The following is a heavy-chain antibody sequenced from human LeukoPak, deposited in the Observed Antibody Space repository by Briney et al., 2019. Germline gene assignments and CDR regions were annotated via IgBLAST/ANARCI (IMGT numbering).Heavy chain of an antibody. CDR1: GFTVSSNY. Sequence: GGSLRLSCAASGFTVSSNYMTWIRQAPGKGLEWVAFIKGDGSAKKYVDSVKGRFTISRDNAKNSLFLQMNSLRAEDTAVYYCARDRGWIQHDIWGQGTMVTVSS. CDR3: ARDRGWIQHDI. J-gene: IGHJ3*02. V-gene: IGHV3-7*01. D-gene: IGHD5-18*01. CDR2: IKGDGSAK.